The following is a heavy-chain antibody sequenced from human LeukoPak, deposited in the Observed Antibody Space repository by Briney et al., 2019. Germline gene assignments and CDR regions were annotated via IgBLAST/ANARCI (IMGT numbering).Heavy chain of an antibody. J-gene: IGHJ6*03. V-gene: IGHV3-7*01. Sequence: GGSLRLSCAASGFTFSSYWMSWVRQAPGKGLEWVANIKKDGSEKYYVDSVKGRFTISRDNAKNSLYLQMNSLRAEDTAVYYCARDKPGRYYFYMDVWGKGTTVTVSS. CDR3: ARDKPGRYYFYMDV. CDR1: GFTFSSYW. CDR2: IKKDGSEK. D-gene: IGHD3-10*01.